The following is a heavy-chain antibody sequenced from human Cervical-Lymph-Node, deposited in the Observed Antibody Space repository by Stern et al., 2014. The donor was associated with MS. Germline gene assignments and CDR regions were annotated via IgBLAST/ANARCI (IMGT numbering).Heavy chain of an antibody. V-gene: IGHV1-69*01. CDR2: ISPVVGTA. J-gene: IGHJ4*02. CDR3: ARGPYNRDFFEY. D-gene: IGHD1-1*01. CDR1: GGTFSRYG. Sequence: QLVQSGAEVRKPGSSVKVSCKASGGTFSRYGISWVRQAPGQGLEWMGGISPVVGTADYAEQFQCRVTITADGSTSTAYMELSSLTSADTAVYYCARGPYNRDFFEYWGQGTLVTVSS.